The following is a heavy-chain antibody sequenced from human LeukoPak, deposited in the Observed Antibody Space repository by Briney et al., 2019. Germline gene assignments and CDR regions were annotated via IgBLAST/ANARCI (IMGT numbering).Heavy chain of an antibody. D-gene: IGHD2-15*01. CDR2: INPNSGGT. V-gene: IGHV1-2*02. CDR1: GYTFTGYY. Sequence: GASVKVSCKASGYTFTGYYMHWVRQAPGQGLEWMGWINPNSGGTNYAQKFQGRVTMTRDTSVSTAYMELSRLRSDDTAVYYCTRGSGGSPDAFDIWGQGTMVTVSS. CDR3: TRGSGGSPDAFDI. J-gene: IGHJ3*02.